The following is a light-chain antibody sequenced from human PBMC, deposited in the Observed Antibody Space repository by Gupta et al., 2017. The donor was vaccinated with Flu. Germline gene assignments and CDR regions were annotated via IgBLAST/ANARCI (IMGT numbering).Light chain of an antibody. V-gene: IGKV4-1*01. J-gene: IGKJ4*01. Sequence: DIVMTQSPDSLAVSLGERATINCKSSQSLVHTNNKNYLAWHQQRPGQPPKLLISWASTRESGVPDRFSGSGSGTDFTLTISSLQAEDVAVYYCQQDYTSPVTFGGGTKVEIK. CDR1: QSLVHTNNKNY. CDR3: QQDYTSPVT. CDR2: WAS.